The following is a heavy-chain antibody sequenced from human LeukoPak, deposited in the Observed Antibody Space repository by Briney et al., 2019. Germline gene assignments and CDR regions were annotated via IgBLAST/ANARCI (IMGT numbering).Heavy chain of an antibody. Sequence: SETLFLTCTVSGGSINSSSYYWGWIRQPPGKGLECIGSIYYSGSTYYNPSLKSRVTISVDTSMNQFSLKLSSVTAADTAVYYCARLQGGTYYYDSSGYLNWFDPWGQGTLVTVSS. CDR3: ARLQGGTYYYDSSGYLNWFDP. V-gene: IGHV4-39*01. CDR1: GGSINSSSYY. CDR2: IYYSGST. D-gene: IGHD3-22*01. J-gene: IGHJ5*02.